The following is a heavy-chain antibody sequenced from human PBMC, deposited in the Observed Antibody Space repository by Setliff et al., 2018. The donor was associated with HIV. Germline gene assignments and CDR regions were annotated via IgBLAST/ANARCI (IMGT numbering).Heavy chain of an antibody. D-gene: IGHD3-10*01. CDR1: GGSMNNYY. CDR3: ARAQMHRGVVAWSLYYFDY. J-gene: IGHJ4*02. V-gene: IGHV4-59*01. CDR2: IYENDYT. Sequence: PSETLSLTCTVSGGSMNNYYWNWVRQTPGKGLEWIGYIYENDYTHYTVSLRSRVTISMDTSKNQFSLTLRSVTAADRAIYYCARAQMHRGVVAWSLYYFDYWGQGALVTVSS.